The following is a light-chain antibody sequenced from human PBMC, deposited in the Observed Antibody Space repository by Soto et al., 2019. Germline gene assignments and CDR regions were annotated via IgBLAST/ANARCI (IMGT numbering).Light chain of an antibody. Sequence: DIQMTQSPSSLSASVGDRVTITCRASQSISSYLNWYQQKPGKAPKLLIYAASSLQSGVPSRFSGSGSGTDFTLTISSLQPEDFATYYGQHSYSTPQYAFGQGTKLEIK. V-gene: IGKV1-39*01. CDR1: QSISSY. CDR3: QHSYSTPQYA. J-gene: IGKJ2*01. CDR2: AAS.